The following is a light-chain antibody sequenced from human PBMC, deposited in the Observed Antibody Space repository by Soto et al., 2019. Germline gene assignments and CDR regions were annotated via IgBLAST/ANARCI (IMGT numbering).Light chain of an antibody. J-gene: IGLJ3*02. V-gene: IGLV2-14*01. CDR1: SSDIGSYIY. CDR3: SSYTGSSTLV. Sequence: SVLTQPASVSGSPGPSITISCTGTSSDIGSYIYVSWYQHHPGKVPKLMIYEVSNRPSGVSDRFSGSKSGNTASLTISGLQAEDEADYYCSSYTGSSTLVFGGGTKVTVL. CDR2: EVS.